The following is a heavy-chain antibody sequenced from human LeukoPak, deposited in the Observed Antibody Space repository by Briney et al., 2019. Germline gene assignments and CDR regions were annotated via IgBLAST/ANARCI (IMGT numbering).Heavy chain of an antibody. D-gene: IGHD6-13*01. CDR1: GFTFGDYA. CDR2: IYSGGST. Sequence: GGSLRLSCIASGFTFGDYAMDWVRQAPGKGLEWVSVIYSGGSTYYSDSVKGRFTISRDNSKNTLFLQMNSLRAEDTAVYYCAKVTASGTRGLFDFWGQGTLVTVSS. V-gene: IGHV3-23*03. CDR3: AKVTASGTRGLFDF. J-gene: IGHJ4*02.